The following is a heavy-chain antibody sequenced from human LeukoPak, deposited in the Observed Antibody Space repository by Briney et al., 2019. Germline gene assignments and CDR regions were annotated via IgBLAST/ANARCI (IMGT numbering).Heavy chain of an antibody. CDR3: AKDNWRSVPGELPDINY. CDR1: GFTFSSYG. V-gene: IGHV3-23*01. Sequence: GGSLRLSCAASGFTFSSYGMSWVRQAPGKGLEWVSAISGSGGSTYYADSVKGRFTISRDNSKNTLYLQMNSLRAEDTAVYYCAKDNWRSVPGELPDINYWGQGTLVTVSS. D-gene: IGHD3-10*01. J-gene: IGHJ4*02. CDR2: ISGSGGST.